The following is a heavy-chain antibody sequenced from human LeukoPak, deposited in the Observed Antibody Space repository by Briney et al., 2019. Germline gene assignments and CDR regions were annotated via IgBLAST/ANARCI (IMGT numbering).Heavy chain of an antibody. Sequence: SETLSLTCTVSGGSISSYYWSWIRQPPGKGLEWIGYIYYSGSTNYNPSLKSRVNISVDTSKNQFSLKLSSVTAADTAVYYCARGVPPSYSSGWYRDYYYYGMDVWGQGTTVTVSS. CDR1: GGSISSYY. D-gene: IGHD6-19*01. CDR3: ARGVPPSYSSGWYRDYYYYGMDV. J-gene: IGHJ6*02. CDR2: IYYSGST. V-gene: IGHV4-59*01.